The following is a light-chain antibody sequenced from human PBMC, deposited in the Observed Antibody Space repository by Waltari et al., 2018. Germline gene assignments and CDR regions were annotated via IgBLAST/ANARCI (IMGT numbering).Light chain of an antibody. CDR2: LNSDGTH. V-gene: IGLV4-69*01. J-gene: IGLJ3*02. CDR3: QTWGTGIRV. CDR1: SGHSNYA. Sequence: QLVLTQSPSASASLGASVKLTCTLSSGHSNYAIAWHQQQPEKGPRYLMKLNSDGTHNKGDGIPVRFSGSSSGAERYRTISSLQSEDEADYYCQTWGTGIRVFGGGTKLTVL.